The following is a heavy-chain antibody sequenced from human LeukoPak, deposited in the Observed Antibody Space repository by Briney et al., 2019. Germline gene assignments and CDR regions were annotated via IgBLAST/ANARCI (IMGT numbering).Heavy chain of an antibody. J-gene: IGHJ4*02. CDR3: AKSILGVAGSDY. CDR2: ISYDGSNK. V-gene: IGHV3-30-3*02. CDR1: GFTFSSYA. D-gene: IGHD6-19*01. Sequence: PGGSLRLSCAASGFTFSSYAMSWVRQAPGKGLEWVAVISYDGSNKYYADSVKGRFTISRDNSKNTLYLQMNSLRAEDTAAYYCAKSILGVAGSDYWGQGTLVTVSS.